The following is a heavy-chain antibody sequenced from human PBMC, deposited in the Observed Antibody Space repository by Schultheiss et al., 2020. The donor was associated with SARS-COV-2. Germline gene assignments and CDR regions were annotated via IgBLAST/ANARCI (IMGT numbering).Heavy chain of an antibody. CDR1: GFTFSSYW. D-gene: IGHD2-21*01. CDR3: TRNCGGDCYSGMSYYYYYMDV. CDR2: ISSSGSTI. Sequence: GGSLRLSCAASGFTFSSYWMHWVRQAPGKGLEWVSYISSSGSTIYYADSVKGRFTISRDNSKNTLYLQMNSLRAEDTAVYYCTRNCGGDCYSGMSYYYYYMDVWGKGTTVTVSS. V-gene: IGHV3-48*01. J-gene: IGHJ6*03.